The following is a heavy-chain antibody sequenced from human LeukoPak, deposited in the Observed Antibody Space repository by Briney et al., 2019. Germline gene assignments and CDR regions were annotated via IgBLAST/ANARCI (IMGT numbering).Heavy chain of an antibody. CDR1: GGSISSGGYY. CDR2: IYHSGTA. V-gene: IGHV4-31*03. CDR3: ARFSNDHGVKFDY. J-gene: IGHJ4*02. D-gene: IGHD4-17*01. Sequence: PSETLSITCTVSGGSISSGGYYWSWVRQHPEKGLEWIGYIYHSGTAYYNPSLKSRVTMSVDTSKNQFSLKLDSVTAADTAVYYCARFSNDHGVKFDYWGQGTLVTVSS.